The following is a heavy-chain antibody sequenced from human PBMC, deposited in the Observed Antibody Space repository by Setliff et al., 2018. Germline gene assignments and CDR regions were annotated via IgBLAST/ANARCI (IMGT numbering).Heavy chain of an antibody. V-gene: IGHV4-39*07. CDR1: GGSISDNNYY. CDR2: ISHSANK. CDR3: ARGSEFYYGSGTIDS. D-gene: IGHD3-10*01. J-gene: IGHJ4*02. Sequence: PSETLSLTCTVSGGSISDNNYYWGWIRQSPGKELEWIGGISHSANKYYNPSFRTGVTISVDMSKNQFFLNLDSVTPADAAVYYCARGSEFYYGSGTIDSWGPGTLVTVSS.